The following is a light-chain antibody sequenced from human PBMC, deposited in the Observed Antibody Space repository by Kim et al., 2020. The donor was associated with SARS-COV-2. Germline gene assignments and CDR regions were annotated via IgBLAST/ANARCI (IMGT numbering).Light chain of an antibody. CDR3: QAWDSSSYV. CDR2: QDS. V-gene: IGLV3-1*01. J-gene: IGLJ1*01. Sequence: VSPGKTASITCSGDKLGDKYACWYQQKPGQSPVLVIYQDSKRPSGIPERFSGSNSGNTATLTISGTQAMDEADYYCQAWDSSSYVFGTGTKVTVL. CDR1: KLGDKY.